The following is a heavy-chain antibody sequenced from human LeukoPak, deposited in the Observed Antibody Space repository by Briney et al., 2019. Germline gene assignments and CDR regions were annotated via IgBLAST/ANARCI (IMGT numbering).Heavy chain of an antibody. CDR3: AKVGSYYDILTGTFDY. J-gene: IGHJ4*02. CDR2: ISGSGGRT. CDR1: GFTFSSYG. V-gene: IGHV3-23*01. D-gene: IGHD3-9*01. Sequence: GGSLRLSCIASGFTFSSYGMHWVRQAPGKGLEWVSAISGSGGRTYYADSVKGRFTIYRDNSKNTLYLQMNSLRAEDTAVYYCAKVGSYYDILTGTFDYWGQGTLVTVSS.